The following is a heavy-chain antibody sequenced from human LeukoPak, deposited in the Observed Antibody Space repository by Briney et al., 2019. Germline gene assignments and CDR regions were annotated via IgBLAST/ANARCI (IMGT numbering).Heavy chain of an antibody. CDR1: GYSFTCYD. V-gene: IGHV1-8*01. CDR2: MKSNSGNT. D-gene: IGHD6-19*01. CDR3: ARETLGGWFLD. J-gene: IGHJ4*02. Sequence: ASVKVSCKASGYSFTCYDINWVRQATGQGLEWMGWMKSNSGNTGYAQKFQGRVTMTRDTSISTAYMELSSLGSEDTALYYCARETLGGWFLDWGQGTLVTVSS.